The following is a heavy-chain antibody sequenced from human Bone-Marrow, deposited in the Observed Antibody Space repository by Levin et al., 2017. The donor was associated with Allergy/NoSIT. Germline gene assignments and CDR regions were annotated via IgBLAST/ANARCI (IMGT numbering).Heavy chain of an antibody. CDR3: EKVIVGARKIDC. V-gene: IGHV3-23*01. D-gene: IGHD1-26*01. Sequence: ETLSLTCAASGFTFSSYAMSWVRQAPGKGLEWVSAIGGGGGSTYYADSVKGRFTISRDNSQNTLYLQMNSLRAEDPAVYYCEKVIVGARKIDCGGQGTLVTVSS. CDR2: IGGGGGST. CDR1: GFTFSSYA. J-gene: IGHJ4*02.